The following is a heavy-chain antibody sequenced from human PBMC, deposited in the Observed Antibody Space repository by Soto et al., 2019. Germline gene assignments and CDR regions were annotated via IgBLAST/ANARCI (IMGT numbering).Heavy chain of an antibody. V-gene: IGHV3-7*01. Sequence: GSLIRSDAASGLTFRSCWVGWVRQATGKGLEKMAKIKQDGGEKYYVDSVKGRFTISRDNAKNSLYLQMNSLRAEDTAVYYCARYYDFWSCYLVTHLARKNPFDYWGQGTLVTVSS. D-gene: IGHD3-3*01. J-gene: IGHJ4*02. CDR3: ARYYDFWSCYLVTHLARKNPFDY. CDR2: IKQDGGEK. CDR1: GLTFRSCW.